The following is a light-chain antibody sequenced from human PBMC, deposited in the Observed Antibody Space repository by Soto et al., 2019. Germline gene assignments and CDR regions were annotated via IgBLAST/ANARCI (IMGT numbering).Light chain of an antibody. CDR3: QQRTDWPLT. CDR1: QSVTSY. V-gene: IGKV3-11*01. Sequence: VLTHCLPSLSLSHGERATLSCRASQSVTSYLAWYQQKPGQAPRLLIYDVSNRASGIPARFSGSGSETDFTLTISSLEPEDFAVYYCQQRTDWPLTFGQGTRLEIK. CDR2: DVS. J-gene: IGKJ5*01.